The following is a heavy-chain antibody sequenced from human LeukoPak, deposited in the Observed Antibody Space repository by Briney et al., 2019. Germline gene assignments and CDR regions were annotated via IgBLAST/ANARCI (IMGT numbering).Heavy chain of an antibody. Sequence: ASVKVSCKASGGTFSSYAISWVRQAPGQGLEWMGIINPSGGSTSYAQKFQGRVTMTRDTSTSTVYMELSSLRSEDTAVYYCAIREQWLVHADAFDIWGQGTMVTVSS. V-gene: IGHV1-46*01. J-gene: IGHJ3*02. CDR2: INPSGGST. CDR3: AIREQWLVHADAFDI. CDR1: GGTFSSYA. D-gene: IGHD6-19*01.